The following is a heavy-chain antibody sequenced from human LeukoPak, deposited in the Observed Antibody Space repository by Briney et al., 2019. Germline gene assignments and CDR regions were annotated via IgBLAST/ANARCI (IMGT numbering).Heavy chain of an antibody. CDR3: ARDQASGPGVLDY. CDR1: GGSINSYY. V-gene: IGHV4-59*01. Sequence: SETLSLTCTVSGGSINSYYWSWIRQPPGKGLEWIGHSFYSGRTNYNPSLKSRVTISVDTSKNQFSLKLSSVTAADTAVYYCARDQASGPGVLDYWGQGTLVTVSS. D-gene: IGHD6-19*01. CDR2: SFYSGRT. J-gene: IGHJ4*02.